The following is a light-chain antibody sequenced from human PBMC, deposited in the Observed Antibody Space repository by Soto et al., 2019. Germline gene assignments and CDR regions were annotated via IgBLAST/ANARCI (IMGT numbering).Light chain of an antibody. CDR1: QGIRGD. CDR2: ATS. V-gene: IGKV1-6*01. CDR3: IQDFISPLT. J-gene: IGKJ1*01. Sequence: IQMTQSPSSLSASVGGRGTITCRASQGIRGDLGWYQQKPGKAAKLLISATSTLQSGVTSRFSGRGSGTNFTLTISSLQPEDFATYYCIQDFISPLTVGQGTKVDIK.